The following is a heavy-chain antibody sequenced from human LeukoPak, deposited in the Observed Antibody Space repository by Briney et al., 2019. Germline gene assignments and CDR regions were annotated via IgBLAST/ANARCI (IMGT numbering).Heavy chain of an antibody. CDR3: ARGWSREQQLVDYFDY. Sequence: PSETLSLTCTVSGGSISSYYWSWIRQPPGKGLEWIGYIYYSGSTNYNPYLKSRVTISVDTSKNQSSLKLSSVTAADTAVYYCARGWSREQQLVDYFDYWGQGTLVTVSS. J-gene: IGHJ4*02. CDR2: IYYSGST. D-gene: IGHD6-13*01. V-gene: IGHV4-59*01. CDR1: GGSISSYY.